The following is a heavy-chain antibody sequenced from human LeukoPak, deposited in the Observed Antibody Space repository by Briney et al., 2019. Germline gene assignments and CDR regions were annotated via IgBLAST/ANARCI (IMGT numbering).Heavy chain of an antibody. CDR1: GYTFTAYY. Sequence: ASVKVSCKTSGYTFTAYYMHWVRQAPGQGPEWMGRINPNSGGTNYAQKFQGRVTLTRDTSISAAYMELSRLRSDDAAVYYCARDGGQQQFPDYWGQGTLVTVSS. CDR3: ARDGGQQQFPDY. V-gene: IGHV1-2*06. CDR2: INPNSGGT. J-gene: IGHJ4*02. D-gene: IGHD6-13*01.